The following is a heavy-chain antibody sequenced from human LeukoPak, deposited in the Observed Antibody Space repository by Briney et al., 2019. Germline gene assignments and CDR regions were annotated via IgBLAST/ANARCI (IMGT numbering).Heavy chain of an antibody. CDR1: GFTFSSYW. CDR3: ARSGQYYFDY. CDR2: IKQDGSGK. Sequence: GGSLRLSCPASGFTFSSYWMSWVRQAPGKGLEWVANIKQDGSGKYYVDSVKGRFTISRDNAKNSLYLQMNSLRAEDTAVYYCARSGQYYFDYWGQGTLVTVSS. J-gene: IGHJ4*02. D-gene: IGHD3-10*01. V-gene: IGHV3-7*01.